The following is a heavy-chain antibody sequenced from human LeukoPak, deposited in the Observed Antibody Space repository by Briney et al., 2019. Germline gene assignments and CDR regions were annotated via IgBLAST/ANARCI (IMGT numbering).Heavy chain of an antibody. CDR1: GFTLSYYI. J-gene: IGHJ4*02. Sequence: GGSLRLSRLASGFTLSYYIMHWVRQAPGKGLETVSAITGNGDITYYGDSVKGRFTISIDNSKNTLYLQMSSRRTEDTAMYYCARREDNSAYDFWGQGTLVTVSS. V-gene: IGHV3-64D*09. D-gene: IGHD5-24*01. CDR2: ITGNGDIT. CDR3: ARREDNSAYDF.